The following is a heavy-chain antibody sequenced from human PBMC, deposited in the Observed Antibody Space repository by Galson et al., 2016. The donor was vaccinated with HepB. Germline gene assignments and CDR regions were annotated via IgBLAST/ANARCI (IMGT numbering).Heavy chain of an antibody. CDR3: ARDPPYSMKGREFYFDL. CDR2: IYTSGRT. V-gene: IGHV4-61*02. J-gene: IGHJ2*01. CDR1: GGSLSSASHY. D-gene: IGHD3-10*01. Sequence: TLSLTCTVSGGSLSSASHYWSWIRQPAGKGLEWIGRIYTSGRTDYNPSLKSRVTISGDTSKNHFSLNLSSVTAADTAVYYCARDPPYSMKGREFYFDLWGRGTLVAVSS.